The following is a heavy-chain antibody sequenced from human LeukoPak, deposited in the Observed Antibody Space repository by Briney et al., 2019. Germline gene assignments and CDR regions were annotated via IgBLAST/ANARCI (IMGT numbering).Heavy chain of an antibody. CDR2: INPSGGST. J-gene: IGHJ4*02. V-gene: IGHV1-46*01. Sequence: GASVTVSCTASGYTFISYYMHWVRQAPGQGLEWMGIINPSGGSTSYAQKFQGRVTRTRDTSTSTVYMELSSLRSEDTAVYYCARGPPDPTEPFDYWGQGTLVTVSS. CDR3: ARGPPDPTEPFDY. D-gene: IGHD4-17*01. CDR1: GYTFISYY.